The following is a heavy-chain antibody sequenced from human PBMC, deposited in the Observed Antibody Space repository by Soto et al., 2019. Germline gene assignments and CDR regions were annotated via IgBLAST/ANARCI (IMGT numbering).Heavy chain of an antibody. CDR2: IYYSGST. CDR3: AKERDCYDSSDKDCFDP. J-gene: IGHJ5*02. Sequence: NPSETLSLTCTVSGGSISSGDYYWSWIRQHPGKGLEWIGYIYYSGSTYYNPSLKSRVTISVDTSKNQFSLKLTSVTAADTAVYYCAKERDCYDSSDKDCFDPWGHGTLVTVSS. CDR1: GGSISSGDYY. V-gene: IGHV4-31*03. D-gene: IGHD3-22*01.